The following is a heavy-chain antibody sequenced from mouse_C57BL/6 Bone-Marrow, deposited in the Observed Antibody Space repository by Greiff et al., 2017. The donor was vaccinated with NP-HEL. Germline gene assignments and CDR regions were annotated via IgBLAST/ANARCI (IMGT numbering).Heavy chain of an antibody. CDR2: IYPRSGNT. CDR3: ARGLIYYDYEGFAY. V-gene: IGHV1-81*01. D-gene: IGHD2-4*01. J-gene: IGHJ3*01. CDR1: GYTFTSYG. Sequence: VKLQESGAELARPGASVKLSCKASGYTFTSYGISWVKQRTGQGLEWIGEIYPRSGNTYYNEKFKGKATLTADKSSSTAYMELRSLTSEDSAVYFCARGLIYYDYEGFAYWGQGTLVTVSA.